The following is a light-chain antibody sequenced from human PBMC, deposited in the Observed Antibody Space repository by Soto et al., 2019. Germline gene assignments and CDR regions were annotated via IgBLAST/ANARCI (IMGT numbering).Light chain of an antibody. CDR1: QSINIY. J-gene: IGKJ2*01. CDR3: QQSYRSPYT. V-gene: IGKV1-39*01. Sequence: DIQMTQSPSSLSASVGDRVTVTCRASQSINIYLNWYQQKPGKAPTLLIYAASNLQSGVPSRFSGGGSRTDFTLTISSLQAEDFATYYCQQSYRSPYTFGQGTKLEIK. CDR2: AAS.